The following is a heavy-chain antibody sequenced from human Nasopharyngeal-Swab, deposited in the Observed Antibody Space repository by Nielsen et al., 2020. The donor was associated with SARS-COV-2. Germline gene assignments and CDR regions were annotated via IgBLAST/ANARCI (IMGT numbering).Heavy chain of an antibody. Sequence: WGSLRLSCAASGFTFSSYAMSWVRQAPGKGLEWVPIISGSGDTTYYPDSVNDRFTIFRDNSKNMLHLQMNSLRVEDTALYYCAKAPYLRGLDVWGKGTAVTVSS. CDR2: ISGSGDTT. CDR1: GFTFSSYA. V-gene: IGHV3-23*01. CDR3: AKAPYLRGLDV. D-gene: IGHD2-21*01. J-gene: IGHJ6*04.